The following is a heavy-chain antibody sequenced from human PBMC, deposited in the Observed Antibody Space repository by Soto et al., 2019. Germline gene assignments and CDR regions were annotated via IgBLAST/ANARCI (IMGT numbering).Heavy chain of an antibody. V-gene: IGHV1-69*01. D-gene: IGHD3-22*01. CDR1: GGTFISYA. Sequence: QVQLVQSGAEVKKPGSSVKVSCKSSGGTFISYAISWVRQAPGQGLEWMGGVIPMFGTANYAQKFQGRVTITADDSTSTAYMELSSLRSEDTAVYYCARGGYYYDSSGYYFLDYWGQGTLVTVSS. J-gene: IGHJ4*02. CDR2: VIPMFGTA. CDR3: ARGGYYYDSSGYYFLDY.